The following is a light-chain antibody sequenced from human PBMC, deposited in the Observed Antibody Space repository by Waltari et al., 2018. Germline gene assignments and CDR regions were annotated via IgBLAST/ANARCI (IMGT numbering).Light chain of an antibody. CDR1: QSISSY. CDR3: QQRSKSFT. V-gene: IGKV3-11*01. CDR2: DAS. J-gene: IGKJ3*01. Sequence: EIVLKQSPATLSLSPGDRATLSCRASQSISSYLAWYQQKPGQAPRFLIYDASTRATGVPARFSGSGSVTDFTLTISSLEPEDFAIYYCQQRSKSFTFGPGTKVDMK.